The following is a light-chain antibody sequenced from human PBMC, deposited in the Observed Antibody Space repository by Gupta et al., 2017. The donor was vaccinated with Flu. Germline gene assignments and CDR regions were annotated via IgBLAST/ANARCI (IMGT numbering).Light chain of an antibody. J-gene: IGLJ2*01. CDR1: SSNIGSNN. Sequence: SVLTQPPSASGTPGPRVTISSSGSSSNIGSNNIYWYQHLPGTAPKFLIYRSDQRPSGVSDRFSGSKSGTSGSLSISGLRAEDEADYYCAAWDDIRNNMILGGGTKLTVL. V-gene: IGLV1-47*01. CDR2: RSD. CDR3: AAWDDIRNNMI.